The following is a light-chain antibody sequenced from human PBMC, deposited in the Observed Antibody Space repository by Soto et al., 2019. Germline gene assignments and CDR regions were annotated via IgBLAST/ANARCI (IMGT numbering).Light chain of an antibody. CDR3: QQYGGSPWT. V-gene: IGKV3-20*01. Sequence: EIVLTQSPGTLSLSPGERATLSCRASQSVSSSYLAWYQRKPGQAPRLLIYGASNRATGIPDRFSGSGSGTDFTLTISRLEPEDFAVYHCQQYGGSPWTFGQGTKVEIK. J-gene: IGKJ1*01. CDR2: GAS. CDR1: QSVSSSY.